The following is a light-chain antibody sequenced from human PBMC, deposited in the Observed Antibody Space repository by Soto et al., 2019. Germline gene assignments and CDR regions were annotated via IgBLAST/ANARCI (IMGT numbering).Light chain of an antibody. CDR3: QQYYTTPWT. Sequence: DIVMTQSPDSLAMSLGERATINCKSRQSVLHSSNNKNYLAWYQQEPGQPPKLLIYWSSTRESVVPDRFSGSGSGTDFTLTISSLQAEDVAVYYCQQYYTTPWTFGQGTKVEIK. J-gene: IGKJ1*01. CDR2: WSS. V-gene: IGKV4-1*01. CDR1: QSVLHSSNNKNY.